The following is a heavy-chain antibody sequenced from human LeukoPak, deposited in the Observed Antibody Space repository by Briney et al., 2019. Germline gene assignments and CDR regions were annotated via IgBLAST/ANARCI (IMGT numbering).Heavy chain of an antibody. CDR2: ISYDGSNK. V-gene: IGHV3-30-3*01. CDR3: AREWDYGDFQTYFDY. J-gene: IGHJ4*02. CDR1: GFTFSSYA. Sequence: PGRSLRLSCAASGFTFSSYAMHWVRQAPGKGLEWVAVISYDGSNKYYADSVKGRFTISRDNSKNTLYLQMNSLRAEDTAVYYCAREWDYGDFQTYFDYWGQGTLVTVSS. D-gene: IGHD4-17*01.